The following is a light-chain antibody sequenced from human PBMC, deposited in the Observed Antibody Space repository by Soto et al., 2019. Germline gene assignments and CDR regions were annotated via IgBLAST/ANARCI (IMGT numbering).Light chain of an antibody. J-gene: IGLJ1*01. Sequence: QSVLTQPASVSGSPGHSITISCTGTSSDVGGYNYVSWYQQHPGKVPKLMIYEVSNRPSGVVNRFSGSKYGNTASLTISGLQAEDEADYYCSSFTSSSTQVFGTGTKLTVL. CDR3: SSFTSSSTQV. V-gene: IGLV2-14*01. CDR1: SSDVGGYNY. CDR2: EVS.